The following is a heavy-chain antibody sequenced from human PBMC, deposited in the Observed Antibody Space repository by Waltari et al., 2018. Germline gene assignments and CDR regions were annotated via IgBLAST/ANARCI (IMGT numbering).Heavy chain of an antibody. Sequence: QVQLQQWGAGLLKPSETLSLSCSVYGGSFSGYYWSWIRQPPGKGLEWIGEINHSGSTKYNPSLMGRVTISLETSKHQCSRKLTSVTAADTGVYYCARHPMYASTWYEDYWGQGALGTVSS. CDR2: INHSGST. J-gene: IGHJ4*02. CDR1: GGSFSGYY. V-gene: IGHV4-34*01. CDR3: ARHPMYASTWYEDY. D-gene: IGHD2-8*01.